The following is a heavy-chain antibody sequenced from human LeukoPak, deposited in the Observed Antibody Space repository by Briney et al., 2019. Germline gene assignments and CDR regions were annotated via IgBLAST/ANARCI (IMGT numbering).Heavy chain of an antibody. CDR3: ARDTAMIGFGSAFDY. Sequence: RGSLRLSCAASGFTFSSYAMHWVRQAPGKVLEWVAVISYDGSNKYYADSVKGRFTISRDNSKNTLYLQMNSLRAVDTAVYYCARDTAMIGFGSAFDYWGQGTLVTVSS. CDR1: GFTFSSYA. J-gene: IGHJ4*02. CDR2: ISYDGSNK. V-gene: IGHV3-30*04. D-gene: IGHD5-18*01.